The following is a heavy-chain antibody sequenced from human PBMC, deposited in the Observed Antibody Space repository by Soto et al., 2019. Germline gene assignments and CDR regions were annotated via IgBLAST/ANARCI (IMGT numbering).Heavy chain of an antibody. V-gene: IGHV1-24*01. D-gene: IGHD2-15*01. CDR1: GYTLTELS. J-gene: IGHJ5*02. CDR2: FDPEDGET. CDR3: ATAENCSGGSCYSGGWCGR. Sequence: ASVKVSCKVSGYTLTELSMHWVRQAPGKGLEWMGGFDPEDGETIYAQKFQGRVTMTEDTSTDTAYMELSSLRSEDTAVYYCATAENCSGGSCYSGGWCGRWGQGTRVTVSS.